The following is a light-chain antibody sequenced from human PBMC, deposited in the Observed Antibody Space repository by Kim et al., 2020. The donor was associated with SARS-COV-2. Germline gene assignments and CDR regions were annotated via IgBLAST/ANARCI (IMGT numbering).Light chain of an antibody. CDR1: QSVSRNF. CDR3: QQYGGSSYT. CDR2: GAS. V-gene: IGKV3-20*01. Sequence: EIMLTQSPGTLSLSPGERATLSCRASQSVSRNFLAWYQQKPGQAPRLLIYGASSRATGVPDRFSGSGSGTDFTLTISRLEPEDFAVYYCQQYGGSSYTFGQGTKLEIK. J-gene: IGKJ2*01.